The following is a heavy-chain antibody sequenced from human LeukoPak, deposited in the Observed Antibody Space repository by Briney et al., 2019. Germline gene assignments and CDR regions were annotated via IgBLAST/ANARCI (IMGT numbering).Heavy chain of an antibody. J-gene: IGHJ4*02. D-gene: IGHD1-26*01. V-gene: IGHV3-48*01. CDR3: ARDRRESYYPYYFDY. Sequence: GGSLRLSCAASGFTFSSYSMNWVRQAPGKGLEWVSHISSSSSTIYYADSVKGRFTISRDNAKNSLYLQMNSLRAEDTAVYYCARDRRESYYPYYFDYWGQGTLVTVSS. CDR1: GFTFSSYS. CDR2: ISSSSSTI.